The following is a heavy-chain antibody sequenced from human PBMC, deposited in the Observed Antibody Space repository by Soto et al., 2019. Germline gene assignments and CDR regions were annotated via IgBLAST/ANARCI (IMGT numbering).Heavy chain of an antibody. CDR2: ISYDGSNK. CDR3: ARDMDCSGGSCYNLASSAFDY. V-gene: IGHV3-30-3*01. Sequence: GGSLSLSCAASGFTFSSYAMHWVRQAPGKGLEWVAVISYDGSNKYCADSVKGRFTISRDNSKNTLYLQMNSLRAEDTAVYYCARDMDCSGGSCYNLASSAFDYWGQGTLVTVSS. D-gene: IGHD2-15*01. J-gene: IGHJ4*02. CDR1: GFTFSSYA.